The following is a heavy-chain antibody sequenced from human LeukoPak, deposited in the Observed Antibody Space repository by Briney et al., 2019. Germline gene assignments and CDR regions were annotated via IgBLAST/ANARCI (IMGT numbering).Heavy chain of an antibody. CDR3: AKVRELSYYYYYGMDV. CDR1: GFTFSSYG. J-gene: IGHJ6*02. CDR2: ISYDGSNK. V-gene: IGHV3-30*18. D-gene: IGHD5-24*01. Sequence: GGSLRLSCAASGFTFSSYGMHWVRQAPGKGLEWVAVISYDGSNKYYADPVKGRFTISRDNSKNTLYLQMNSLRAEDTAVYYCAKVRELSYYYYYGMDVWGQGTTVTVSS.